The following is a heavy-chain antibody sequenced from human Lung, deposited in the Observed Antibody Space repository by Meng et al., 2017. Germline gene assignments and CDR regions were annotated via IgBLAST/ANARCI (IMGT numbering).Heavy chain of an antibody. D-gene: IGHD3-9*01. Sequence: VHLVEFGGEFVKPGGSLRLYCAASGFYFSNAWMSWVRQAPGKGLEWVGRIKSNTDGGTAEYAAPVTGRFTISRDDSKSTLYLQMSRLRIDDTGVYYCTWDDKAVSDYWGQGTLVTVSS. CDR3: TWDDKAVSDY. V-gene: IGHV3-15*01. J-gene: IGHJ4*02. CDR1: GFYFSNAW. CDR2: IKSNTDGGTA.